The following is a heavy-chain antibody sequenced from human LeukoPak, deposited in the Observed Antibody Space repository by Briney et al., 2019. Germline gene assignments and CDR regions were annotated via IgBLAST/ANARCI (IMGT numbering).Heavy chain of an antibody. D-gene: IGHD3-3*01. J-gene: IGHJ6*02. CDR3: ARDAYDFWRSYYYYGMDV. CDR1: GGTFSSYA. CDR2: IIPILGIA. V-gene: IGHV1-69*04. Sequence: GASVKVSCRASGGTFSSYAISWVRQAPGQGLEWMGRIIPILGIANYAQKFQGRVTITADKSTSTAYMELSSLRSEDTAVYYCARDAYDFWRSYYYYGMDVWGQGTTVTXSS.